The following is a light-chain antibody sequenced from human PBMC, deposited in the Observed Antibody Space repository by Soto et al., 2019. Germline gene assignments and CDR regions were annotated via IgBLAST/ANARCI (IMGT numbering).Light chain of an antibody. CDR2: AAS. V-gene: IGKV1-6*01. J-gene: IGKJ1*01. Sequence: AIQMTQSPSSLSVSVGDRVTITCRASQGIRNDLGWYQQKPGKAPKLLIYAASSLQSGVPSRFSGSGSGTEFTLTISSLQPDDFATYYCQHYNSYSEAFGQGTKVDIK. CDR1: QGIRND. CDR3: QHYNSYSEA.